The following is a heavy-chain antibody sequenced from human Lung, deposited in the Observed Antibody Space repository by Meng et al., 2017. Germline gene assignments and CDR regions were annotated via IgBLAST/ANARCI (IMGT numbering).Heavy chain of an antibody. Sequence: QVPLQRWGGGLLKPTGPLSLTCVFSGGSFSDYYWSWIRQPPGKGLEWIGEINHSGSTNYNPSLESRATISVDTSQNNLSLKLSSVTAADSAVYYCARGPTTMAHDFDYWGQGTLVAVSS. CDR2: INHSGST. J-gene: IGHJ4*02. D-gene: IGHD4-11*01. V-gene: IGHV4-34*01. CDR1: GGSFSDYY. CDR3: ARGPTTMAHDFDY.